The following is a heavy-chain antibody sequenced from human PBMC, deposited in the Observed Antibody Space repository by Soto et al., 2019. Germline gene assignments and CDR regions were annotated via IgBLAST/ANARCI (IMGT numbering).Heavy chain of an antibody. CDR2: ISAYNGNT. CDR1: GYTFTSYG. Sequence: QVQLVQSGAEVKKPGASVKVSCKASGYTFTSYGISWVRQAPGQGLEWMGWISAYNGNTNYAQKLQGRVTMTTDTSTSTDYMELRSLRSDDTAVYYCARAGSSSWYFSCEDYWGQGTLVTVSS. D-gene: IGHD6-13*01. J-gene: IGHJ4*02. V-gene: IGHV1-18*01. CDR3: ARAGSSSWYFSCEDY.